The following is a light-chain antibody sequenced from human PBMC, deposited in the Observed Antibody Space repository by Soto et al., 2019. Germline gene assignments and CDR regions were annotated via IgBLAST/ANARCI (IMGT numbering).Light chain of an antibody. CDR3: QQYNTYPLT. J-gene: IGKJ4*01. CDR1: QSISTW. CDR2: KAS. V-gene: IGKV1-5*03. Sequence: DIQMTQSPSTLSASVGDRVTITCRASQSISTWLAWYQQKPGKAPKLLIYKASNLEGGVPSRFSGSGSGTEFNITISSLQTDDVATYYCQQYNTYPLTFGGGTTVEIK.